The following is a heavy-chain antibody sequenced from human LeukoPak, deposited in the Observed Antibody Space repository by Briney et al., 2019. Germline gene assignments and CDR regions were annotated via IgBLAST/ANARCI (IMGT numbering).Heavy chain of an antibody. D-gene: IGHD2-2*01. CDR2: IWNDGINK. Sequence: GGSLRLSCAASGFTFSSYGMHWVRQAPGKGLEWVAVIWNDGINKYYADSVKGRFTISRDNSKNTLYLQMNSLRAEDTAVYYCARAEVPAAIKSGAYDIWGQGTMVNVSS. V-gene: IGHV3-33*01. CDR1: GFTFSSYG. CDR3: ARAEVPAAIKSGAYDI. J-gene: IGHJ3*02.